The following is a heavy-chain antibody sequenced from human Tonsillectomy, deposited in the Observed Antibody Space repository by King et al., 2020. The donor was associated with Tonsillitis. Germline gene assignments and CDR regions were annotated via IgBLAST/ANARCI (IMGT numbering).Heavy chain of an antibody. Sequence: VQLQESGPGLVKPSETLSLTCTVSGSSISSDYYWGWIRQSPGEGLEGIGNIYHSGSGYNNPYLKSRVTISVHTSKNQFSLKLRSVTAADTAVYYCARVGSYGDWFDPWGQGTLVTVSS. V-gene: IGHV4-38-2*02. CDR3: ARVGSYGDWFDP. J-gene: IGHJ5*02. CDR2: IYHSGSG. CDR1: GSSISSDYY. D-gene: IGHD4-17*01.